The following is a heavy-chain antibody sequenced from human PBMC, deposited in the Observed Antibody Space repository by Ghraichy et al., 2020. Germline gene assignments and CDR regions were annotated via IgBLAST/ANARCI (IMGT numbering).Heavy chain of an antibody. CDR1: GFTFDSFE. D-gene: IGHD1-26*01. CDR2: ISSIVSTI. CDR3: ARDSLMGARGYYYGMDV. V-gene: IGHV3-48*03. Sequence: LSLTCAASGFTFDSFEMNWVRQAPGKGLEWVSYISSIVSTIYYADSVKGRFTISRDNAKNSLYLEMNSLRAEDTAVYYCARDSLMGARGYYYGMDVWGQGTTVTVSS. J-gene: IGHJ6*02.